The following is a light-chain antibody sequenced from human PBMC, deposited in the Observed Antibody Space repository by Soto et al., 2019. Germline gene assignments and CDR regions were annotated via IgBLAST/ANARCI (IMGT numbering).Light chain of an antibody. Sequence: QSALTQPASVSGSPGQSITISCTGTVSDVGGYTYVSWYQQHPGKAPKLLIYDVINRPSGVSNRFSGSKSGNTASLTISGLQSEDEADYYRSLFTRQPPLLFGGGTKLTVL. V-gene: IGLV2-14*01. J-gene: IGLJ2*01. CDR1: VSDVGGYTY. CDR3: SLFTRQPPLL. CDR2: DVI.